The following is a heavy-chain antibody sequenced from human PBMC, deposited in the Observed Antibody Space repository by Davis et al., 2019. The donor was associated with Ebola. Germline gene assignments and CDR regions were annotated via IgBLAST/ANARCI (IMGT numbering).Heavy chain of an antibody. V-gene: IGHV4-39*07. D-gene: IGHD6-19*01. CDR2: IYYSGST. J-gene: IGHJ4*02. CDR1: GGSIGSSSYY. CDR3: ARGGIAVAGPDY. Sequence: SETLSLTCTVSGGSIGSSSYYWGWIRQPPGKGLEWIGSIYYSGSTYYNPSLKSRVTISVDTSKNQFSLKLSSVTAADTAVYYCARGGIAVAGPDYWGQGTLVTVSS.